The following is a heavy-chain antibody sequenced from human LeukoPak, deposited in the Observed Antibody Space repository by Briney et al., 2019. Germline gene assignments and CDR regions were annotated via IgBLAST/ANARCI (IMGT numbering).Heavy chain of an antibody. D-gene: IGHD3-22*01. CDR2: IYYSGST. V-gene: IGHV4-59*01. CDR3: ARANDITMIAY. Sequence: PSETLSLTCTVSGGSISSYYWSWIRQPPGKGLEWIGYIYYSGSTNYNPSPKSRVTISVDTSKNQFSLKLSSVTAADTAVYYCARANDITMIAYWGQGTLVTVSS. CDR1: GGSISSYY. J-gene: IGHJ4*02.